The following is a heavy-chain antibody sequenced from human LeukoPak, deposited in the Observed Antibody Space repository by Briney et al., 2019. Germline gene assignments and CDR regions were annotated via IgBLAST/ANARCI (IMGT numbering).Heavy chain of an antibody. J-gene: IGHJ6*03. Sequence: ASVKVSCKVSGYTLTELSMHWVRQAPGKGLEWMGGFDPEDGETIYAQKFQGRVTMTTDTSTSTAYMELRSLRSDDTAVYYCARRNHYYGSGSYYKWGFYYYYMDVWGKGTTVTISS. CDR1: GYTLTELS. D-gene: IGHD3-10*01. CDR3: ARRNHYYGSGSYYKWGFYYYYMDV. CDR2: FDPEDGET. V-gene: IGHV1-24*01.